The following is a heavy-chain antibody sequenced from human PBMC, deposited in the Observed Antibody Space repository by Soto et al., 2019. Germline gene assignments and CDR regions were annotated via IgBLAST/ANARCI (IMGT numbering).Heavy chain of an antibody. CDR3: AKEYTVAADPSSVILFDY. CDR1: GFTFNHYA. Sequence: EVQVLESGGGLVQRGGSLRLSCAASGFTFNHYAMSWVRQAPGKGLEWVSIIIANGGTFYADSVKGRFTISRDNSRNTVYLQMGSLRVEDTAIYYCAKEYTVAADPSSVILFDYWGQGALVTVSS. CDR2: IIANGGT. J-gene: IGHJ4*02. D-gene: IGHD2-15*01. V-gene: IGHV3-23*01.